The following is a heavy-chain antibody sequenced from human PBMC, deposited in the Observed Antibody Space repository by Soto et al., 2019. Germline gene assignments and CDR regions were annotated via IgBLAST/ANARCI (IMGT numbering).Heavy chain of an antibody. D-gene: IGHD6-19*01. CDR2: IYYSGST. Sequence: QVQLQESGPGLVKPSETLSLTCTVSGGSISSYYWSWIRQPPGKGLEWIGYIYYSGSTNYNPSLKSRVTISVDTSKNQFSLKLSSVTAADTAVYYWARHSVAVAGFFDYWGQGTLVTVSS. V-gene: IGHV4-59*08. CDR3: ARHSVAVAGFFDY. J-gene: IGHJ4*02. CDR1: GGSISSYY.